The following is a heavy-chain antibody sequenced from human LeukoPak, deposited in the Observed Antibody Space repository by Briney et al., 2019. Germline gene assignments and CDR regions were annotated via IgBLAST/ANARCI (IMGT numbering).Heavy chain of an antibody. CDR3: AGVYGGPFDL. J-gene: IGHJ4*02. V-gene: IGHV3-74*01. D-gene: IGHD4-23*01. CDR1: GFTFSDTW. Sequence: QPGGSLRLSCAASGFTFSDTWMHWVRQAPGKGLMWVARINTDGSDAVYAGSVKGRFTISRDNTQNTLHLQIHSLRAEDTAMYYCAGVYGGPFDLWGQGNLVTVSS. CDR2: INTDGSDA.